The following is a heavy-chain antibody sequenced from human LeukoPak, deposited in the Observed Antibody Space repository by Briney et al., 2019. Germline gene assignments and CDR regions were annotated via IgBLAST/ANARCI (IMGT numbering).Heavy chain of an antibody. CDR1: GGSFSGYY. V-gene: IGHV4-34*01. CDR3: ARESDLSRYDRTDY. J-gene: IGHJ4*02. CDR2: INHSGST. D-gene: IGHD5-12*01. Sequence: SETLSLTCAVYGGSFSGYYWSWIRQPPGKGLEWIGEINHSGSTNYNPSLKSRVTISVDTSKNQFSLKLSSVTAADTAVYYCARESDLSRYDRTDYWGQGTLVTVSS.